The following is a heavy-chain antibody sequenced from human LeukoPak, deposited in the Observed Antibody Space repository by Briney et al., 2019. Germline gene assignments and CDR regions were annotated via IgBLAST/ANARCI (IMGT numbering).Heavy chain of an antibody. CDR3: ARVAVAGRAWRDY. CDR2: ISDYNGNT. V-gene: IGHV1-18*04. Sequence: ASVKVSCKASGYTFSNYGISWARQAPGQGLEWMGWISDYNGNTKSAQNLQGRVTMTTDTSTSTAYMELRSLRSDDTAVYYCARVAVAGRAWRDYWGQGTLVTVSS. D-gene: IGHD6-19*01. CDR1: GYTFSNYG. J-gene: IGHJ4*02.